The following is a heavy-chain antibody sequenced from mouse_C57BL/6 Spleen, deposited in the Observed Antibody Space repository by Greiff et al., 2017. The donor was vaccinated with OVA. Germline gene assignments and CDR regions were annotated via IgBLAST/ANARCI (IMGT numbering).Heavy chain of an antibody. V-gene: IGHV5-12*01. CDR3: ARQGTTVRYAIDY. CDR2: ISNGGGST. J-gene: IGHJ4*01. D-gene: IGHD1-1*01. CDR1: GFTFSDYY. Sequence: EVKLMESGGGLVQPGGSLKLSCAASGFTFSDYYMYWVRQTPEKRLEWVAYISNGGGSTYYPDTVKGRFTISRDNAKNTLYLQMSRLKSEDTAMYYCARQGTTVRYAIDYWGQGTSVTVSS.